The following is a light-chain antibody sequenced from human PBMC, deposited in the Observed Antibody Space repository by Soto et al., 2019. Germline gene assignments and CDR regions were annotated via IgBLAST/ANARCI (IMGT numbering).Light chain of an antibody. V-gene: IGKV3-15*01. J-gene: IGKJ1*01. CDR1: QSDANN. CDR2: GAS. Sequence: TPSVAPGTRATLSYRASQSDANNLAWYQQKPGQAPRLLIYGASTRATGIPARFSGSGSGTEFTLTISSLQPEDFATYYCLQHNRYPWTFGQGTKVDI. CDR3: LQHNRYPWT.